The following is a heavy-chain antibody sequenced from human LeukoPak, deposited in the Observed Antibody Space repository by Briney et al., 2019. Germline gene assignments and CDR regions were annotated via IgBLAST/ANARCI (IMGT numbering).Heavy chain of an antibody. CDR1: GGSFSGYY. CDR2: INHSGST. Sequence: SETLSLTCAVYGGSFSGYYWSWIRQPPGKGLEWIGEINHSGSTNYNPSLKSRVTISIDTSKNQFSLNLKSMTDADTAVYYCARGKTFSSGWFNAFDMWGQGTLVTVSS. J-gene: IGHJ3*02. V-gene: IGHV4-34*01. D-gene: IGHD6-19*01. CDR3: ARGKTFSSGWFNAFDM.